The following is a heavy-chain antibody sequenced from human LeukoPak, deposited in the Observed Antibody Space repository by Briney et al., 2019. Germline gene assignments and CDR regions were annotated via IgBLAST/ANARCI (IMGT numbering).Heavy chain of an antibody. V-gene: IGHV3-7*03. Sequence: GSLRLSCVASGFTFSSSWMSWVRQAPGKGLEWVANIKQDGSEKSYVESVRGRFTISRDNAKNSLYLQLNSLRAEDTALYYCARDNPPDYWGQGTLVTVSS. CDR1: GFTFSSSW. J-gene: IGHJ4*02. CDR2: IKQDGSEK. CDR3: ARDNPPDY.